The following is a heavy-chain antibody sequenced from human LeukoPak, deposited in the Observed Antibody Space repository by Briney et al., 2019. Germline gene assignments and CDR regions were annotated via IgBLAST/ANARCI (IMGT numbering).Heavy chain of an antibody. CDR3: AKAGRGWYADY. D-gene: IGHD6-19*01. V-gene: IGHV3-23*01. J-gene: IGHJ4*02. Sequence: GGSLRLSCAASGFTFSSYGMNWVRQAPGKGLEWVATITSGGGSTFYADSVKGRFTISRDNSKNTLYLHMKSLRAEDTALYYCAKAGRGWYADYWGQGTLVTVSS. CDR1: GFTFSSYG. CDR2: ITSGGGST.